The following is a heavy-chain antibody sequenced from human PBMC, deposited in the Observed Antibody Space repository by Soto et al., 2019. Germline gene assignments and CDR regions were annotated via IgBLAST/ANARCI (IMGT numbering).Heavy chain of an antibody. Sequence: SVKVSCKASGGTFSSYTISWVRQAPGQGLEWMGRIIPILGIANYAQKFQGRVTITADKSTSTAYMELSSLRSEDTAVYYCAREYYYGSGSYYNRVYSGQGTLVTVSS. CDR1: GGTFSSYT. CDR2: IIPILGIA. V-gene: IGHV1-69*04. D-gene: IGHD3-10*01. J-gene: IGHJ4*02. CDR3: AREYYYGSGSYYNRVY.